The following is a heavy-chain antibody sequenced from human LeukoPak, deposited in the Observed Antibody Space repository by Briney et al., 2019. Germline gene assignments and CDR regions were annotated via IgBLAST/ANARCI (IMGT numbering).Heavy chain of an antibody. D-gene: IGHD3-16*02. CDR2: INHSGST. V-gene: IGHV4-34*01. Sequence: SETLSLTCAVYGGSFSGYYWSWIRQPPGKGLEWIGEINHSGSTNYNPPLKSRVTISVDTSKNQFSLKLSSVTAADTAVYYCARSGVRGVWGSYRYDYWGQGTLVTVSS. J-gene: IGHJ4*02. CDR1: GGSFSGYY. CDR3: ARSGVRGVWGSYRYDY.